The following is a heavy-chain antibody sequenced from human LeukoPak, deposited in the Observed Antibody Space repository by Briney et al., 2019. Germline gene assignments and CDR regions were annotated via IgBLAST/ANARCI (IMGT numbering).Heavy chain of an antibody. J-gene: IGHJ6*04. CDR2: ISGSGGST. CDR1: GFSLCSYC. CDR3: AKYVGWFGESYGMDV. Sequence: GGALGLSFAASGFSLCSYCMGWGRPGPGEGGEWVSTISGSGGSTYYADSVKGRFTISRDNSKNTLYLQMNSLRAEDTAVYYCAKYVGWFGESYGMDVWGKGTTVTV. D-gene: IGHD3-10*01. V-gene: IGHV3-23*01.